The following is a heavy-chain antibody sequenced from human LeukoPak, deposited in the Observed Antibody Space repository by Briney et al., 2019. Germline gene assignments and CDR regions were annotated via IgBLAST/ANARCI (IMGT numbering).Heavy chain of an antibody. Sequence: SGPALVKPTQTLTLTCTFSGFSLSTSEMCVNWIRQPPGKALEWLARIDWDDDKFYSTSLKTRLTVSKDTSKNQVVPTMTNMDPVDTATYYCARTRSWGIAAAGTEFDYWGQGTLVTVSS. J-gene: IGHJ4*02. V-gene: IGHV2-70*17. CDR1: GFSLSTSEMC. CDR2: IDWDDDK. CDR3: ARTRSWGIAAAGTEFDY. D-gene: IGHD6-13*01.